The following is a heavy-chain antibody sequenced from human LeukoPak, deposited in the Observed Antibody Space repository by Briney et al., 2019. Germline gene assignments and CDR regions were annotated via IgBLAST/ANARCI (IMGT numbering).Heavy chain of an antibody. V-gene: IGHV4-59*01. D-gene: IGHD1-26*01. J-gene: IGHJ3*02. CDR1: GGSISDYY. Sequence: PSETLSLTCTVSGGSISDYYWSWIRQPPGKGLECIGYMYYNERPNYNPSLKSRVSISIDTSKNQFSLKLASLTAADTAVYYCARRGGSPLGAFDIWAQGTMVSVSS. CDR3: ARRGGSPLGAFDI. CDR2: MYYNERP.